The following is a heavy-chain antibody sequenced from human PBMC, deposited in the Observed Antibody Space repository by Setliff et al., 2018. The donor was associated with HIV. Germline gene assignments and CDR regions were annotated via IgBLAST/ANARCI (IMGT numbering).Heavy chain of an antibody. V-gene: IGHV4-34*01. CDR1: GGSFSGYC. CDR2: IQHSGRT. Sequence: PSETLSLTCAVYGGSFSGYCWSWIRQPPGKGLEWIGEIQHSGRTNYNPSLKSRVTTSVDTSKNQFSLKLSSVTAADTAVYYCATHVLQFLEWLSHFDYWGQGTLVTVSS. J-gene: IGHJ4*02. CDR3: ATHVLQFLEWLSHFDY. D-gene: IGHD3-3*01.